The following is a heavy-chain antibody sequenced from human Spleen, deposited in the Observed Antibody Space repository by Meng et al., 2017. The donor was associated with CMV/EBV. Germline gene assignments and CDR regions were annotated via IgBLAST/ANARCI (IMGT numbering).Heavy chain of an antibody. D-gene: IGHD2-2*02. J-gene: IGHJ6*02. CDR2: LYGDSSST. V-gene: IGHV3-23*03. Sequence: GGSLRLSCAASGFTFSSYAMSWVRQAPGKGLEWVSFLYGDSSSTYYADSVKGRFTISRDNSENTLYLQMTSLTAEDTAVYYCASPPYCSSTSCYRGPYYYGMDVWGQGTTVTVSS. CDR3: ASPPYCSSTSCYRGPYYYGMDV. CDR1: GFTFSSYA.